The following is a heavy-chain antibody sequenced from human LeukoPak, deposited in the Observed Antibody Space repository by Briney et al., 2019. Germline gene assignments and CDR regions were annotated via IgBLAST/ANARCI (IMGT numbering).Heavy chain of an antibody. V-gene: IGHV2-70*04. Sequence: ESGPALLQPTQTLTLTFTFSGFSLSTSGMRVSWIRQPPGKALEWLSRIDWDDDKFYSTSLKTRLTISKDTSKNQVVLTMTNMDPVDTATYYCARTPYCGGDCYVDYWGQGTLVTVSS. CDR3: ARTPYCGGDCYVDY. J-gene: IGHJ4*02. D-gene: IGHD2-21*02. CDR1: GFSLSTSGMR. CDR2: IDWDDDK.